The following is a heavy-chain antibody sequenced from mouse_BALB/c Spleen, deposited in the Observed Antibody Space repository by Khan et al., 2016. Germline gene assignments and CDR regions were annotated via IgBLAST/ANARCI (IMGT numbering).Heavy chain of an antibody. D-gene: IGHD2-1*01. J-gene: IGHJ3*01. CDR1: GFNIKDTY. CDR3: ARIYYGGAY. CDR2: IYPANGNT. Sequence: VQLQQSGADLVKPGASVKLSCTAAGFNIKDTYIHWVKQRPEQALEWIGRIYPANGNTEYDPKFPGKATITADISSKTAYLQLSSLTSEDTVVYYCARIYYGGAYWGQGTLVTVSA. V-gene: IGHV14-3*02.